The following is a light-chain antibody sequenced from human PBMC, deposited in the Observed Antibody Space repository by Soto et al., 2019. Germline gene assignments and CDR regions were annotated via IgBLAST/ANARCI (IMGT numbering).Light chain of an antibody. Sequence: QSVLTQPASVSGSPGQSITISCTGTSSDVGVYNYVSWYQQHPGKAPKVMIYEVSNRPSGVSNRFSGSKSGNTASLTISGLQAEDEADYYCSSYTDSSTHVFGTVTKLTVL. CDR2: EVS. CDR3: SSYTDSSTHV. V-gene: IGLV2-14*01. CDR1: SSDVGVYNY. J-gene: IGLJ1*01.